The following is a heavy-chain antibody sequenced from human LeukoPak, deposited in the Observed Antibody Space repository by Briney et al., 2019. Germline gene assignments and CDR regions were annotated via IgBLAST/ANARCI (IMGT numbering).Heavy chain of an antibody. CDR2: IIPIFGTA. V-gene: IGHV1-69*05. CDR1: GGTFSSYA. J-gene: IGHJ4*02. CDR3: ATFTRRGYYFDY. Sequence: GASVKVSCKASGGTFSSYAISWVRQAPGQGLEWMGGIIPIFGTANYAQKFQGRVTITTDESTSTAYMELSSLRSEDTAVYYCATFTRRGYYFDYWGQGTLVTVSP. D-gene: IGHD1-14*01.